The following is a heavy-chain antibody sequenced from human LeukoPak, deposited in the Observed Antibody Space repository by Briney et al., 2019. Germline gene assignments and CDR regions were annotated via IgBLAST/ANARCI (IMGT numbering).Heavy chain of an antibody. J-gene: IGHJ3*02. CDR3: ARDRIAVAGTGDAFDI. D-gene: IGHD6-19*01. Sequence: SGTLSLTCAVSGVSISSGGYYWSWIRQHPGKGLEWIGYIYYSGSTYYNPSLKSRVTISVDTSKNQFSLKLSSVTAADTAVYYCARDRIAVAGTGDAFDIWGQGTMVTVSS. CDR1: GVSISSGGYY. V-gene: IGHV4-31*11. CDR2: IYYSGST.